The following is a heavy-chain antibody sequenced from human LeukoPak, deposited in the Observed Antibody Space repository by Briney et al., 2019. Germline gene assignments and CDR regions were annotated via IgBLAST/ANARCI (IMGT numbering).Heavy chain of an antibody. V-gene: IGHV1-2*02. CDR3: AKGYDSSGYQPDDAFDI. CDR2: INPNSGGT. CDR1: GYTFTGYY. J-gene: IGHJ3*02. D-gene: IGHD3-22*01. Sequence: GASVKVSCKASGYTFTGYYMHWVRQVPGQGLEWMGWINPNSGGTNYAQKFQGRVTMTRDTSISTAYMELSRLRSDDTAVYYCAKGYDSSGYQPDDAFDIWGQGTMVTVSS.